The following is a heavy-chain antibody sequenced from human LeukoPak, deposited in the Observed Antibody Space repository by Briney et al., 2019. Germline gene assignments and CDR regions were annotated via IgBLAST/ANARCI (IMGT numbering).Heavy chain of an antibody. D-gene: IGHD2-21*02. Sequence: SETLSLTCTGSGGSISSYYWSWIRQPPGKGLEWIGYIYYSGSTNYNPSLKSRVTISVDTSKNQFSLKLSSVTAADTAVYYCARVLAYCGGDCYYDAFDIWGQGTMVTVSS. CDR2: IYYSGST. CDR3: ARVLAYCGGDCYYDAFDI. V-gene: IGHV4-59*01. CDR1: GGSISSYY. J-gene: IGHJ3*02.